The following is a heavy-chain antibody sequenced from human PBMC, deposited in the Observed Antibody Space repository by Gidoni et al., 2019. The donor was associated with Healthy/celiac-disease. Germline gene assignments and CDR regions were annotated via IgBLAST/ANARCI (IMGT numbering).Heavy chain of an antibody. CDR2: ISWDGHST. CDR3: AKDISGVFDY. D-gene: IGHD3-10*01. Sequence: EVQLVESGESVVNPGGPLGPPCAALGFTFDDYTMHWVRQAPGKGREWVSLISWDGHSTYYADSVKGRFTISRDNGKTSLYLQMNSLRIEDTALYYCAKDISGVFDYWGQGTLVTVSS. CDR1: GFTFDDYT. V-gene: IGHV3-43*01. J-gene: IGHJ4*02.